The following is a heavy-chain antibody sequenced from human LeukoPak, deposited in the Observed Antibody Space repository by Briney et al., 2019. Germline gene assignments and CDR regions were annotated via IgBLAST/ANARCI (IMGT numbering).Heavy chain of an antibody. J-gene: IGHJ6*02. CDR1: GYTFTSYG. D-gene: IGHD3-9*01. CDR3: ARDGDGLRYFDWLLSPYYYYGMDV. V-gene: IGHV1-18*01. CDR2: ISAYNGNT. Sequence: ASVKVSCKASGYTFTSYGISWVRRAPGQGLEWMGWISAYNGNTNYAQKLQGRVTMTTDTSTSTAYMELRSLRSDDTAVYYCARDGDGLRYFDWLLSPYYYYGMDVWGQGTTVTVSS.